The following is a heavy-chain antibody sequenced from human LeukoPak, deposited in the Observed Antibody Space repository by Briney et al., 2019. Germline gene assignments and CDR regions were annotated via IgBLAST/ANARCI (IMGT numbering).Heavy chain of an antibody. V-gene: IGHV4-4*07. CDR2: IYTRGST. CDR3: ARVKTGFCSGGACSAVAFDI. J-gene: IGHJ3*02. D-gene: IGHD2-15*01. CDR1: GDSISSYY. Sequence: SETLSFTCTVSGDSISSYYWSWIRQPAGKGLEWIGHIYTRGSTNYSPSLKSRVTMSVDTSKNQFSLKLSSVTAADTAVYYCARVKTGFCSGGACSAVAFDIWGQGTMVTVSS.